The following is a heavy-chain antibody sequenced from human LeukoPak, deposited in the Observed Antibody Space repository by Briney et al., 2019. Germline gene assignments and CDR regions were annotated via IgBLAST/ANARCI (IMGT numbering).Heavy chain of an antibody. V-gene: IGHV1-3*02. Sequence: GASVKVSCKASGYTFTSYAMHWVRQAPGQRLEWVGWSNAGNGNTKYSQEFQGRVTITRDTSASTAYMELSSLRSEDTAVYYCARAYAVTAMDDYWGQGTLVTVSS. CDR3: ARAYAVTAMDDY. D-gene: IGHD2-21*02. CDR1: GYTFTSYA. CDR2: SNAGNGNT. J-gene: IGHJ4*02.